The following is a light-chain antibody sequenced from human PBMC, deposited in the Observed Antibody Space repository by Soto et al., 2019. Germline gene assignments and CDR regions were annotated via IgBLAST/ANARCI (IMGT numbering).Light chain of an antibody. V-gene: IGLV4-60*02. CDR2: LEGSGTY. CDR1: SGHSSYI. Sequence: QLVLTQSSSASASLGSSVKLTCTLSSGHSSYIIAWHQQQPAKAPRYLMKLEGSGTYNKGSGVPDRFSGSSSGADRYLTISNLQFDDEADYYCETWDSNTHEGVVGGGTKLTVL. CDR3: ETWDSNTHEGV. J-gene: IGLJ3*02.